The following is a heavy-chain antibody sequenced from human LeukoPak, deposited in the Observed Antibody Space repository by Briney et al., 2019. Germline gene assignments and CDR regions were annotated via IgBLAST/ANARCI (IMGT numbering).Heavy chain of an antibody. Sequence: GGSPRLSCAASGFTFSSYWMSWVRQAPGKGLEWVANIKQDGSEKYYVDSVKGRFTISRDNAKNSLYLQMNSLRAEDTAVYYCARDGDNWNYLYYFDYWGQGTLVTVSS. V-gene: IGHV3-7*01. J-gene: IGHJ4*02. CDR1: GFTFSSYW. CDR3: ARDGDNWNYLYYFDY. D-gene: IGHD1-7*01. CDR2: IKQDGSEK.